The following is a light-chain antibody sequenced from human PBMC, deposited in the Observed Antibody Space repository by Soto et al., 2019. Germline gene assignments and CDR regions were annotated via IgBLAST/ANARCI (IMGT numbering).Light chain of an antibody. CDR2: GAS. CDR3: HQYATSPQT. J-gene: IGKJ1*01. V-gene: IGKV3-20*01. CDR1: QSVPKNY. Sequence: EIVLTQSPGTLSLSPGERAALSCRASQSVPKNYLAWYQQEPGRAPRLLIHGASNRAAGIPDRFSGSGSGTDFTLTISRLEPEDFAVYYCHQYATSPQTFGQGTKVEIK.